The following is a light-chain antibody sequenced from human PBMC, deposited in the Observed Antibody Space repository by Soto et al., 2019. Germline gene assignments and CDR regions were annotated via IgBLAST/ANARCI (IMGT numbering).Light chain of an antibody. CDR2: NSD. Sequence: QSVLTQPPSASGTPGQWVTISCSGSSSNVGSNTVHWYQQVQRIAPKLLIYNSDQRPSGGPYRFSGSKSVTTASLVISGLRDEEEAEYYCSTWDDGLSAVLFGGGTKVTVL. V-gene: IGLV1-47*02. CDR3: STWDDGLSAVL. J-gene: IGLJ2*01. CDR1: SSNVGSNT.